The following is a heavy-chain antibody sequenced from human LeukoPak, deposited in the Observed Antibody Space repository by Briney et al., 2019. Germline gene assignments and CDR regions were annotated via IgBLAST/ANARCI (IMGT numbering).Heavy chain of an antibody. CDR3: ARWTAYYYFDY. Sequence: SETLSLTCAVYGGSFSGYYWSWIRQPPGKGLEWIGEINHSGSTNYNPSLKSRVTISVDTSKNQFSLKLSSVTAADTAVYYCARWTAYYYFDYWGQGTLVTVSS. J-gene: IGHJ4*02. V-gene: IGHV4-34*01. CDR1: GGSFSGYY. D-gene: IGHD3/OR15-3a*01. CDR2: INHSGST.